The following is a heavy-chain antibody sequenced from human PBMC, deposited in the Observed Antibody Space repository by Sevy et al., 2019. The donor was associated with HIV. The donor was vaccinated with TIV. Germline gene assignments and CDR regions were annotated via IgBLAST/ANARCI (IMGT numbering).Heavy chain of an antibody. J-gene: IGHJ4*02. Sequence: GGPLRLPCAASGFTFSSHAISWVRKPPAKGLGGVSAFSGSGGSKYYADPVKGRFTISRDNSKNTLYLQMNSLRAEDTAVYYCAKFLVGVGATPTWGQGTLVTVSS. CDR3: AKFLVGVGATPT. CDR1: GFTFSSHA. CDR2: FSGSGGSK. D-gene: IGHD1-26*01. V-gene: IGHV3-23*01.